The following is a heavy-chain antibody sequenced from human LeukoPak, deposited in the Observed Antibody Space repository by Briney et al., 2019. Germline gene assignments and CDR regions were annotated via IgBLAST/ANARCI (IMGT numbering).Heavy chain of an antibody. CDR1: GFTFSSYG. CDR3: AKDTSLMERSSFDY. V-gene: IGHV3-30*02. D-gene: IGHD1-1*01. J-gene: IGHJ4*02. Sequence: PGGSLRLSCAASGFTFSSYGMHWVRQAPGKGLEWVAFIRFDGSDKYYADSVKGRFTISRDNSKNMLYLQMNSLRAEDTAVFYCAKDTSLMERSSFDYWGQGTLVTVSS. CDR2: IRFDGSDK.